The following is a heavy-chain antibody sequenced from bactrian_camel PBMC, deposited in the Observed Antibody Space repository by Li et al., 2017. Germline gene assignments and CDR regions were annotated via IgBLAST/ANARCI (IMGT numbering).Heavy chain of an antibody. Sequence: HVQLVESGGGSVHAGGSLRLSCAASGYTRGPYCMGWFRQRPGKEREGIAAIDRDGVSTYANSAKGRFTISHDSGKNTMYLQMTSLKPEDTATYYCAARTGHRLSCHLGADFGYWGQGTQVTVS. CDR3: AARTGHRLSCHLGADFGY. CDR2: IDRDGVS. D-gene: IGHD3*01. J-gene: IGHJ6*01. V-gene: IGHV3S63*01. CDR1: GYTRGPYC.